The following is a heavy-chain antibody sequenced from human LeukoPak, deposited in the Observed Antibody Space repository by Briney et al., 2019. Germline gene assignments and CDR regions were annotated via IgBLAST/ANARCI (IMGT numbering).Heavy chain of an antibody. D-gene: IGHD3-9*01. J-gene: IGHJ4*02. CDR1: GGSISSSSYY. CDR3: ARTPSGPPPLRYFDWLFSYYFDY. Sequence: SETLSLSCTVSGGSISSSSYYWGWIRQPPGKGLEWIGSIYYSGSTYYNPSLKSRVTISVDTSKNQFSLKLSSVTAADTAVYYCARTPSGPPPLRYFDWLFSYYFDYWGQGTLVTVSS. CDR2: IYYSGST. V-gene: IGHV4-39*07.